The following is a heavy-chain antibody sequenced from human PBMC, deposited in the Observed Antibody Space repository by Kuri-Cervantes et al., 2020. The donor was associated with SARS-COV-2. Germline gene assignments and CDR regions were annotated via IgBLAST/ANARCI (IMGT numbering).Heavy chain of an antibody. CDR3: ARDHRSGPEGIYFDY. CDR2: ISSSSSDI. J-gene: IGHJ4*02. V-gene: IGHV3-21*01. Sequence: GGSLRLSCAASGFTFSSYAMSWVRQAPGKGLEWVSSISSSSSDIYYADSVKGRFTISRDNAKNSLYLQMNSLRAEDTAVYYCARDHRSGPEGIYFDYWGQGTLVTVSS. CDR1: GFTFSSYA. D-gene: IGHD6-13*01.